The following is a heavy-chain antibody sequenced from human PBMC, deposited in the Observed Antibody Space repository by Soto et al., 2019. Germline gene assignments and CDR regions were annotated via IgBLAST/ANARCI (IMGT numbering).Heavy chain of an antibody. CDR2: ISDSGGST. CDR1: GFTFSSYA. V-gene: IGHV3-23*01. J-gene: IGHJ4*02. D-gene: IGHD5-18*01. CDR3: AKGIRGYYFFEY. Sequence: GGSLRLSCAASGFTFSSYAMSWLSQAAGKGLEWVSGISDSGGSTYYADSVRGRFTISRDNSTNTLYLQMNSRRAEDTAEYFCAKGIRGYYFFEYWGQGTLVTVSS.